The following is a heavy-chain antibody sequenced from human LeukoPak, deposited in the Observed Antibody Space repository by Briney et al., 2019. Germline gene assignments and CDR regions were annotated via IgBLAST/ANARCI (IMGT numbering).Heavy chain of an antibody. CDR1: GYIFTSYW. J-gene: IGHJ4*02. CDR2: IYPGDSDT. CDR3: ARQISYCSSTSCYTHLDY. V-gene: IGHV5-51*01. D-gene: IGHD2-2*02. Sequence: GESLKISCKGSGYIFTSYWIGWVRQMPGKGLEWMGIIYPGDSDTRYSPSFQGQVTISADKSISTAYLQWSSLKASDTAMYYCARQISYCSSTSCYTHLDYWGQGTLVTVSS.